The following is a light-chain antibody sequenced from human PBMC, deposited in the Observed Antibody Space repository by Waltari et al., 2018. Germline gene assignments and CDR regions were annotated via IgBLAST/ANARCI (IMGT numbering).Light chain of an antibody. CDR1: QSVSSS. CDR2: AAS. V-gene: IGKV3-11*01. J-gene: IGKJ3*01. CDR3: QQRSNWPLT. Sequence: EIVLTQSPATLSLSPGERATLSCRASQSVSSSLAWYQQKPGQAPRLLIYAASNRATGIPARFSGSGSGTDFTLTISSLEPEDFAVYYCQQRSNWPLTFGPGTKVDIK.